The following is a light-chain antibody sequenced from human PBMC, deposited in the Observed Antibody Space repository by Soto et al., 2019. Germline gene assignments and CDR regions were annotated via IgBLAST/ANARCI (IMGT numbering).Light chain of an antibody. CDR3: QQYKNWPAYT. CDR1: ESVRAS. CDR2: GAS. Sequence: EVVLTQSPATLSVSPGEGATLSCRASESVRASLAWYQQKPGQPPRLLIYGASSRATGVAATFGGSGSGTEFTLTISSLQSYDFAVSYCQQYKNWPAYTFGQGTKLEIK. V-gene: IGKV3-15*01. J-gene: IGKJ2*01.